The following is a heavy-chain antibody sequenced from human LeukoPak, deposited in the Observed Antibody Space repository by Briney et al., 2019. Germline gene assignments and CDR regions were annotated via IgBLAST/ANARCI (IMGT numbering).Heavy chain of an antibody. D-gene: IGHD2-2*01. V-gene: IGHV3-74*01. Sequence: PGGSLRLSCAASGFTFSSYWMHWVRQAPGKGLVWVSRINSDGSSTSYADSVKGRFTISRDNAKNTLYLQMNNLRAEDTAVYYCARAPTRGYCSSTSCYSYYYGMDVWGQGTTVTVSS. CDR2: INSDGSST. J-gene: IGHJ6*02. CDR3: ARAPTRGYCSSTSCYSYYYGMDV. CDR1: GFTFSSYW.